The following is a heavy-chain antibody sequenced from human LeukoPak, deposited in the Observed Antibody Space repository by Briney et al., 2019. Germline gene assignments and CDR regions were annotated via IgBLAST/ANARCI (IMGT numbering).Heavy chain of an antibody. Sequence: GGSLRLSCAASGFTFSSYWMSWVRQAPGKGLEWVANMKQDGSGTYYVDSVKGRFTISRDNAKNSLYLQMDSLTAEDTAVYYCGRDLGNTGMDVWGKGTTVTVSS. D-gene: IGHD3-16*01. J-gene: IGHJ6*03. CDR1: GFTFSSYW. CDR3: GRDLGNTGMDV. CDR2: MKQDGSGT. V-gene: IGHV3-7*01.